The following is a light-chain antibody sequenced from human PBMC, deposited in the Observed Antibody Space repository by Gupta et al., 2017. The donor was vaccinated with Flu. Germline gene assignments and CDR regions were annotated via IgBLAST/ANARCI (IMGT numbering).Light chain of an antibody. CDR3: QQYGSSPPIT. CDR1: QSVSSSY. V-gene: IGKV3-20*01. J-gene: IGKJ5*01. CDR2: GAS. Sequence: EIVLTQSPGTLSLSPGERATLSCRASQSVSSSYLAWYQQKHGQAPRLLIYGASSRATGIPDRFSGSGSGTDFTLTISRLEPEDFAVYYCQQYGSSPPITFGQGTQMEIK.